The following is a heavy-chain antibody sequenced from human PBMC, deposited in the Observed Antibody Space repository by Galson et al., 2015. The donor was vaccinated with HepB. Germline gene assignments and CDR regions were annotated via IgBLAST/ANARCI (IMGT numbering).Heavy chain of an antibody. CDR1: GYTLTELS. CDR3: ATGGATYYYVSGSYYLLV. Sequence: SVKVSCKVSGYTLTELSMHWVRQAPGKGLEWMGGFDPEDGETIYAQKFQDRVTMTEDPSTDTAYMELSSLRSEDTAVYYCATGGATYYYVSGSYYLLVWGQGTLVTVSS. CDR2: FDPEDGET. D-gene: IGHD3-10*01. J-gene: IGHJ4*02. V-gene: IGHV1-24*01.